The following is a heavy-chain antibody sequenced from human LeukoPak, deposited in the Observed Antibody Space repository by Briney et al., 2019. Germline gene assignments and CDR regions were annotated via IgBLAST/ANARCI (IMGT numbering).Heavy chain of an antibody. Sequence: GGSLRLSCVASGITFSNYAVSWVRQAPEKGLDWVSVISGSAHKIRYADSVKGRFTISRDNSENTLYLQVNNLRAEDTAVYYCARGPNSNWSGLDFWGQGTLLTVSS. CDR1: GITFSNYA. CDR2: ISGSAHKI. V-gene: IGHV3-23*01. D-gene: IGHD6-6*01. CDR3: ARGPNSNWSGLDF. J-gene: IGHJ4*02.